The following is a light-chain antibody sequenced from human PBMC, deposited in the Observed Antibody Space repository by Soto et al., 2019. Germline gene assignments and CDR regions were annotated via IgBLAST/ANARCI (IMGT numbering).Light chain of an antibody. V-gene: IGKV3-20*01. CDR2: GAS. CDR3: QPYNSDSRT. Sequence: EVVLTQSPDTLSLSPGERATLSCRASQSVSSSYLAWYQQKPGQAPRLLIYGASSRATGIPDRFSGSGSGTDFTLTISSLQPDDFATYYCQPYNSDSRTFGQGTKVDI. CDR1: QSVSSSY. J-gene: IGKJ1*01.